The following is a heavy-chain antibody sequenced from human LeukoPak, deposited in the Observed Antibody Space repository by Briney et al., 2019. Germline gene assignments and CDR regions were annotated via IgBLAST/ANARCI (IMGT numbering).Heavy chain of an antibody. CDR3: AKGVTMVRGVGFDP. D-gene: IGHD3-10*01. CDR1: GFTFDDYA. CDR2: ISWNSGSI. Sequence: PGGSLRLSCAASGFTFDDYAMHRVRQAPGKGLEWVSGISWNSGSIGYADSVKGRFTISRDNAKNSLYLQMNSLRAEDTALYYCAKGVTMVRGVGFDPWGQGTLVTVSS. J-gene: IGHJ5*02. V-gene: IGHV3-9*01.